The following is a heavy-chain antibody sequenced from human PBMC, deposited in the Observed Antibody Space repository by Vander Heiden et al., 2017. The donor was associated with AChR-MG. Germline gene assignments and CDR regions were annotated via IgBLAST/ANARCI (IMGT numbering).Heavy chain of an antibody. CDR3: ARKYDYVWGSYDAFDI. V-gene: IGHV1-69*01. Sequence: QVQLVQSGAEVKKPGSSVKVSCKASGGTFSSYAISWVRQAPGQGLEWVGGIIPIFGTANDAQKFQGRVTITADESTSTAYMELSSLRSEDTAVYYCARKYDYVWGSYDAFDIWGQGTMVTVSS. D-gene: IGHD3-16*01. J-gene: IGHJ3*02. CDR1: GGTFSSYA. CDR2: IIPIFGTA.